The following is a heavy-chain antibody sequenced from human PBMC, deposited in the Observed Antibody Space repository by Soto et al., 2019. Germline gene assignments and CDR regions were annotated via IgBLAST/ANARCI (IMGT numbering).Heavy chain of an antibody. CDR2: IYYSGST. J-gene: IGHJ4*02. CDR1: GGSISSSSYY. D-gene: IGHD3-22*01. Sequence: SETLSLTCTVSGGSISSSSYYWGWIRQPPGKGLEWIGSIYYSGSTYYNPSLKSRVTISVDTSKNQFSLKLSSVTAADTAVYYCARHLREEDYYDSSGYTSDHFDYWGQGTLVTVSS. CDR3: ARHLREEDYYDSSGYTSDHFDY. V-gene: IGHV4-39*01.